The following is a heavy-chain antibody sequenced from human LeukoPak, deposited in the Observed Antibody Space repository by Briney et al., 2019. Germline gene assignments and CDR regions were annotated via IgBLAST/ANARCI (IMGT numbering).Heavy chain of an antibody. CDR3: ATDLMVRGVIIHY. CDR1: GGTFSSYA. Sequence: SVKVSCKASGGTFSSYAISWVRQAPGQGLEWMGGIIPIFGTANYAQKFQGRVTITADKSTSTAYMELSSLRSEDTAVYYCATDLMVRGVIIHYWGQGTLVTVSS. V-gene: IGHV1-69*06. CDR2: IIPIFGTA. D-gene: IGHD3-10*01. J-gene: IGHJ4*02.